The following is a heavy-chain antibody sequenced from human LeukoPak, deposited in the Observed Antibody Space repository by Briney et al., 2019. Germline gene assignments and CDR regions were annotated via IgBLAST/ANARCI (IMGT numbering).Heavy chain of an antibody. D-gene: IGHD1-1*01. J-gene: IGHJ4*02. CDR1: GLTFNNAW. CDR3: TGWKNY. Sequence: PGGSLRLSCAASGLTFNNAWMSWVRQAPGKGLEWVGRIKSKTDGETTDYAAFVRGRFTISRDDSKNTLYLQMNSLKAEDTAVYYCTGWKNYWGQGTLVTVSS. V-gene: IGHV3-15*07. CDR2: IKSKTDGETT.